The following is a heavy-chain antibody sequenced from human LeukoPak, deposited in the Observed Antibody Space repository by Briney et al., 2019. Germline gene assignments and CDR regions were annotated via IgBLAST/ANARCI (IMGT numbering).Heavy chain of an antibody. CDR2: IIPILGIA. D-gene: IGHD3-22*01. CDR3: ARDEPHYYDSSGYYSIGDY. Sequence: GASVKVSCKASGGTFSSYTISWVRQAPGQGLEWMGRIIPILGIANYAQKFQGRVTITVDKSTSTAYMELSSLRSEDTAVYYCARDEPHYYDSSGYYSIGDYWGQGTLVTVSS. J-gene: IGHJ4*02. V-gene: IGHV1-69*04. CDR1: GGTFSSYT.